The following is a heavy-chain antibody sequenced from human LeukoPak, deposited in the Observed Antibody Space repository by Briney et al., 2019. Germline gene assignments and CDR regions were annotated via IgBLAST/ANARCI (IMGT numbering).Heavy chain of an antibody. CDR1: GFPFSSYG. V-gene: IGHV3-30*18. Sequence: GGSLRPSFSASGFPFSSYGMHWVRQAPGKGPEGVAVISYDGSNKYYADSVKGRFTISRDNSKNTLYLQINSLRAEDTAVYYCAEECVDTAMVMGLDYWGQGTLATVSS. J-gene: IGHJ4*02. D-gene: IGHD5-18*01. CDR3: AEECVDTAMVMGLDY. CDR2: ISYDGSNK.